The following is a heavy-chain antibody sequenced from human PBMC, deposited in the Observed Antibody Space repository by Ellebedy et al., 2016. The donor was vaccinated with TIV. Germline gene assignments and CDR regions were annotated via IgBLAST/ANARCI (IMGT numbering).Heavy chain of an antibody. CDR2: IIPIFGTA. J-gene: IGHJ6*02. V-gene: IGHV1-69*13. D-gene: IGHD2-15*01. CDR1: GCTFSSYA. CDR3: ARAQAVEDTVGNGMDV. Sequence: AASVKVSCKASGCTFSSYAISWVRQAPGQGLEWMGGIIPIFGTANYAQKFQGRVTITADESTSTAYMELSSLRSEDTAVYYCARAQAVEDTVGNGMDVWGQGTPVTVSS.